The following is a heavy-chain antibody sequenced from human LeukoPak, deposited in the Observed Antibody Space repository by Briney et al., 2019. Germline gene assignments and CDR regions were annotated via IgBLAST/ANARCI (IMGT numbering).Heavy chain of an antibody. Sequence: ASVKVSCKASGYTFTGYYMHWVRQAPGQGLEWMGWINPNSGGTNYAQKFQGRVTMTRDTSISTAYMGLSRLRSDDTAVYYCATEQVGYCSSTSCYLGYWGQGTLVTVSS. CDR1: GYTFTGYY. V-gene: IGHV1-2*02. D-gene: IGHD2-2*01. CDR2: INPNSGGT. J-gene: IGHJ4*02. CDR3: ATEQVGYCSSTSCYLGY.